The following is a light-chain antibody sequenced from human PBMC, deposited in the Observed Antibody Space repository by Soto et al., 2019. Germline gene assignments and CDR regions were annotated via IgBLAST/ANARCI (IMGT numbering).Light chain of an antibody. CDR2: DVS. CDR3: SSYTSSGTLYV. CDR1: SSDVGGYNY. Sequence: QSALTQPASVSGSPGQSITISCTGTSSDVGGYNYVSWYQQHPGKAPKLMIYDVSNRPSGVSNRFSGSKSGNTASLTISGLQAEDEADYYCSSYTSSGTLYVFGTGTKLNVL. V-gene: IGLV2-14*01. J-gene: IGLJ1*01.